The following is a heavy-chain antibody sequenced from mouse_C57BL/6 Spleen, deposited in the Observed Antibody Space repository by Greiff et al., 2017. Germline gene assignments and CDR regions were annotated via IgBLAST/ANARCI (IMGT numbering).Heavy chain of an antibody. D-gene: IGHD3-2*02. Sequence: VQLQQSGPELVKPGASVTISCKASGYSFTGYYMNWVKQSPEKSLEWMGEINPSTGGTTYNQKFKAKATLTVNKSSSTAYMQLKSLTSEDSAVYYGARGGTAQATGYVWGTGTTVTVSS. CDR1: GYSFTGYY. CDR3: ARGGTAQATGYV. V-gene: IGHV1-42*01. CDR2: INPSTGGT. J-gene: IGHJ1*03.